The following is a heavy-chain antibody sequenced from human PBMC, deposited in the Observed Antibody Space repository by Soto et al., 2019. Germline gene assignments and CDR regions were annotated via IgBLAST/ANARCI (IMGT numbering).Heavy chain of an antibody. D-gene: IGHD2-2*01. CDR1: GVPMTNTNW. CDR2: VFHSGST. V-gene: IGHV4-4*02. J-gene: IGHJ5*02. Sequence: PSETLSLTCAVSGVPMTNTNWWSWVRQPPGKGLEWIGEVFHSGSTNYNPSLKSRVTISVDKSKNQFSLNLTSVTAADTAVYYCTRXAQGKCSGSRCYRWFDPWGQGTLVTVSS. CDR3: TRXAQGKCSGSRCYRWFDP.